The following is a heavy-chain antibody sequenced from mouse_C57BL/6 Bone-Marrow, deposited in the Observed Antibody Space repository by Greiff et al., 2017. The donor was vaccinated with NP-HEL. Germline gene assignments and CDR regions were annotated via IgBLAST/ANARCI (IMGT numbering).Heavy chain of an antibody. CDR3: ARGGYSAY. Sequence: EVQLQQSGPELVKPGASVKISCKASGYTFTDYYMNWVKQSHGKSLEWIGDINPNNGGTSYNQKFKGKATLNVDKSSSTAYMEIRSLTSEDSAVYYCARGGYSAYWGQGTLVTVSA. V-gene: IGHV1-26*01. CDR1: GYTFTDYY. D-gene: IGHD2-12*01. J-gene: IGHJ3*01. CDR2: INPNNGGT.